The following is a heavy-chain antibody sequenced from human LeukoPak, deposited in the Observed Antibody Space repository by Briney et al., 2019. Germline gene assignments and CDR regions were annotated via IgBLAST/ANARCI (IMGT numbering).Heavy chain of an antibody. V-gene: IGHV1-2*02. D-gene: IGHD2-2*01. CDR1: GYTFTSYG. Sequence: ASVKVSCKASGYTFTSYGISWVRQAPGQGLEWMGWINPNSGGTNYAQKFQGRVTMTRDTSISTAYMELSRLRSDDTAVYYCAREMGYCSSTSCLRDNWFDPWGQGTLVTVSS. CDR3: AREMGYCSSTSCLRDNWFDP. CDR2: INPNSGGT. J-gene: IGHJ5*02.